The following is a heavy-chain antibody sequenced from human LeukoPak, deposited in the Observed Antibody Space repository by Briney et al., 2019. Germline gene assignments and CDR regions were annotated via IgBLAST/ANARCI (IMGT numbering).Heavy chain of an antibody. J-gene: IGHJ4*02. CDR2: ISSSGSTI. D-gene: IGHD4-17*01. CDR3: ARDYDYGVHRSDY. CDR1: GFTFSDYY. Sequence: PGGSLRLSCAASGFTFSDYYMSWIRQAPGKGPEWVSYISSSGSTIYYADSVKGRFTISRDNAQNSLYLQINSLRAEDTAVYYCARDYDYGVHRSDYWGQGTLVTVSS. V-gene: IGHV3-11*04.